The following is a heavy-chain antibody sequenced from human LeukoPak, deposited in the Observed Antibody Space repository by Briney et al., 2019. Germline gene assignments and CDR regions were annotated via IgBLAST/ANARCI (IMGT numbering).Heavy chain of an antibody. V-gene: IGHV5-51*01. CDR1: GYSFANYW. D-gene: IGHD1-1*01. CDR3: ARRWDDAEYFQQ. Sequence: GESLKISCKRSGYSFANYWVGWVRQMPGRGLEWMGTIYPGDSDTRYSPSFQGQVTISVDKSISTAYLQWSSLKASDTAMYYCARRWDDAEYFQQWGQGTLVTVSS. CDR2: IYPGDSDT. J-gene: IGHJ1*01.